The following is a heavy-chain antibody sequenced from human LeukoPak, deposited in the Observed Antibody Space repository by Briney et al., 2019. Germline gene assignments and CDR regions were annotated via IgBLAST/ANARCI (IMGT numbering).Heavy chain of an antibody. D-gene: IGHD6-19*01. V-gene: IGHV4-4*07. Sequence: PSETLSLTCTVSGGSISNYYWTWTRHPAGQGLEWIGRIYTSGGNNYNPSLKSRVTMSVDTSTNQFSLKLSAVTAADTAMYYCARAAEYSSGWYLFDFWGQGTLVTVSA. CDR3: ARAAEYSSGWYLFDF. J-gene: IGHJ4*02. CDR1: GGSISNYY. CDR2: IYTSGGN.